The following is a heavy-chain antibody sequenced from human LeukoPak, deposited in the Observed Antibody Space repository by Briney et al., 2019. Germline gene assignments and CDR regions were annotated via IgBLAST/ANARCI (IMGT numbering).Heavy chain of an antibody. J-gene: IGHJ4*02. CDR2: ISGNGVTT. CDR1: GFTFSSYA. CDR3: AKEGYCSGTNCYGAFDY. Sequence: GGSLRLSCAASGFTFSSYAMSWVRQAPGKGLERVSAISGNGVTTFYADSVKGRFTISRDNSKSTLFLEMNSLRAEDTAVYYCAKEGYCSGTNCYGAFDYWGQGTLVTVSS. D-gene: IGHD2-2*01. V-gene: IGHV3-23*01.